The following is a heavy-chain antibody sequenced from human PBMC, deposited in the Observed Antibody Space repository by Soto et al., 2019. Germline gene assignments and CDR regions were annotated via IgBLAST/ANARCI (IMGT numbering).Heavy chain of an antibody. CDR2: IYNSGST. J-gene: IGHJ3*02. CDR3: APSRKSFQI. CDR1: GGYISGGYYS. Sequence: PSETLSLTCAVCGGYISGGYYSWGWIRPPPGKGLEWIGFIYNSGSTYYNSSLKSRVTISVDRSKNHFFLNLTSVTAADTVVYYCAPSRKSFQIWGPGTKVTVS. V-gene: IGHV4-30-2*01.